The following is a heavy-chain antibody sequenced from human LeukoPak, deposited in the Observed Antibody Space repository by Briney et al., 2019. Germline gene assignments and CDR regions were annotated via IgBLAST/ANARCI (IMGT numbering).Heavy chain of an antibody. V-gene: IGHV3-23*01. CDR3: ARECRYYDSSGYYSD. D-gene: IGHD3-22*01. J-gene: IGHJ4*02. CDR1: GFTFSNYA. Sequence: GGSLRLSYAASGFTFSNYAVSWVRQAPGKGLEWVSSISGSGFSTYYADSVKGRFTISRDNSKNTLYLQMNSLRAEDTAVYYCARECRYYDSSGYYSDWGQGTLVTVSS. CDR2: ISGSGFST.